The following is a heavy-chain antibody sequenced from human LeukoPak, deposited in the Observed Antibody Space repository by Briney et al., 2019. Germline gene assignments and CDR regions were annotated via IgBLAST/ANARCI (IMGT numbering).Heavy chain of an antibody. CDR2: ISSDGSST. V-gene: IGHV3-74*01. CDR1: GFTFSTYW. J-gene: IGHJ4*02. CDR3: SARSSSEDY. D-gene: IGHD6-6*01. Sequence: GGSLRLSCAASGFTFSTYWMHWVRQAPGKGLVWVSRISSDGSSTNYADSVKGRFTISRDNAKNTLFLQMSSLRAEDTAVYYCSARSSSEDYWGQGTLVTSSS.